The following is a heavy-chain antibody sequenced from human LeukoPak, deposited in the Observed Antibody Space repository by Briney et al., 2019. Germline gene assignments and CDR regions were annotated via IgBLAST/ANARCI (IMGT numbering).Heavy chain of an antibody. CDR1: GGSIKTYY. J-gene: IGHJ6*03. CDR2: MSYSGTS. CDR3: AAGSRPYYFYYMAV. Sequence: PSETLSLTCTVSGGSIKTYYWSWRRQSPGKGLEWIGSMSYSGTSNYIPSLKSRVSMTIDISKNQFSLKLTSVTAADTALYFCAAGSRPYYFYYMAVWGTGTTVTVSS. V-gene: IGHV4-59*08.